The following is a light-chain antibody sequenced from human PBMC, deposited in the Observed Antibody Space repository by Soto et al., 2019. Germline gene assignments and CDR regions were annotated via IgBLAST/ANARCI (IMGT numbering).Light chain of an antibody. CDR1: QSVSSSF. CDR3: QQYGTSST. Sequence: EIVLTXSPXXXXLSPGETATXSCRASQSVSSSFLAWYQQKPGQAPRLLIYGASTRATGFPDRFRGSGFGTDFTLTISRLEPADFAVYFCQQYGTSSTFGQGTKVEIK. J-gene: IGKJ1*01. V-gene: IGKV3-20*01. CDR2: GAS.